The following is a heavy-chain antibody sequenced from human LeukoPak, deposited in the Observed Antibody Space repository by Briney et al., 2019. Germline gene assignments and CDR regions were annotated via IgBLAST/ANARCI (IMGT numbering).Heavy chain of an antibody. D-gene: IGHD5-18*01. V-gene: IGHV4-61*02. CDR1: WGLLSIGLYF. Sequence: SDTLSLPCTVSWGLLSIGLYFCSWIRQPAGEGLEWIGRRYTSGRHNYNPSLKSRVTIQVDTSKNQFSVKLNSVTAADMAVSYCARERGIQLWVNDAFDIWGQGKMVTVSS. CDR3: ARERGIQLWVNDAFDI. CDR2: RYTSGRH. J-gene: IGHJ3*02.